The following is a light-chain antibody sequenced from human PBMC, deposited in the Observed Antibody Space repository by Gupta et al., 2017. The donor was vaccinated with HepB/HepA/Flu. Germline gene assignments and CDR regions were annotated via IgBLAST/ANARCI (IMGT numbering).Light chain of an antibody. CDR2: GAF. CDR3: QNGGNSLFT. Sequence: EIVLTQSPGTLSLFPGDRATLSCRASQSVYSSYLAWYQQKPGQAPRLLIYGAFRRANGIPDRFSGSGSGTEFTLTISRREPEDFAVYYCQNGGNSLFTFGHGTKVDIK. J-gene: IGKJ3*01. V-gene: IGKV3-20*01. CDR1: QSVYSSY.